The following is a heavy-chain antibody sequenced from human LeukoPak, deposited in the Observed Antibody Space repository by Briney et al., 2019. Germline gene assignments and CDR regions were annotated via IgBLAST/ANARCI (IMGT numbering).Heavy chain of an antibody. CDR3: ARDANDYASPPDF. CDR2: ISYDGSNK. J-gene: IGHJ4*02. V-gene: IGHV3-30-3*01. Sequence: QTGGSLRLSCAASGFTFSSYAMHWVRQAPGKGLEWVAVISYDGSNKYYADSVKGRFTISRDNSKNTLYLQMNSLRAEDTAVYYCARDANDYASPPDFWGQGTLVTVSS. CDR1: GFTFSSYA. D-gene: IGHD3-16*01.